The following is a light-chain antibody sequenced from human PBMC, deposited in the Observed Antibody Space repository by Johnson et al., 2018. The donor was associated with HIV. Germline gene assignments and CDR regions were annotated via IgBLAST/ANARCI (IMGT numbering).Light chain of an antibody. CDR3: GTWDSSLSAYV. J-gene: IGLJ1*01. Sequence: HSVLTQPPSVSAAPGQKVTISCSGTSSNVGNNYVSWYQQFPGTAPKLLIYEKNKRPSGIPDRFSASKSGTSATLGITGLQTGDEADYYCGTWDSSLSAYVFGTGTKVTVL. V-gene: IGLV1-51*02. CDR1: SSNVGNNY. CDR2: EKN.